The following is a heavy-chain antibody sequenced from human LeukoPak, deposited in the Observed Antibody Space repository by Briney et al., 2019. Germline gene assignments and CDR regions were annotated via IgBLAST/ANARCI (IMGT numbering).Heavy chain of an antibody. Sequence: SVKVSCKASGGTFSSYAISWVRQAPGQGLEWMGGIIPIFGTANYAQKFQGRVTITADESTSTAYMELSSLRSEDTAVYYCAVHVCSGGSCYSEDYGIDVWGKGTTVTVSS. D-gene: IGHD2-15*01. J-gene: IGHJ6*04. CDR3: AVHVCSGGSCYSEDYGIDV. CDR1: GGTFSSYA. V-gene: IGHV1-69*13. CDR2: IIPIFGTA.